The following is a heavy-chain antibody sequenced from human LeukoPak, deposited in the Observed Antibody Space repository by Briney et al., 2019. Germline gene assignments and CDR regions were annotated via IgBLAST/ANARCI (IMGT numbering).Heavy chain of an antibody. V-gene: IGHV4-59*13. CDR2: IYYTGST. CDR1: GGSINNYY. Sequence: PSETLSLTCTVSGGSINNYYWSWIRQPPGKGLEWFGFIYYTGSTNYNPSLKSRVTISLDTSKNQFSLKLSSVTAADTAVYYCARCGYSYGTGYYSDFWGQGTLVTVSS. CDR3: ARCGYSYGTGYYSDF. D-gene: IGHD5-18*01. J-gene: IGHJ4*02.